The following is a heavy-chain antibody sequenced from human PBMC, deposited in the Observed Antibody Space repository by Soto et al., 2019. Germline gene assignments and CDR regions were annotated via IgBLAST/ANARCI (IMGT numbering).Heavy chain of an antibody. Sequence: QVQLEQSGAELKKPGSSVKVSCKASGGNFPNFGISWVRQAPGQGLEWMGGIIPLFGTTNYAHKFRGRVTVTADESTSTVYMELNSLRSEDTAMYYCARAHGTSWYNWFDPWGQGTLVTVSS. V-gene: IGHV1-69*01. CDR1: GGNFPNFG. CDR2: IIPLFGTT. J-gene: IGHJ5*02. D-gene: IGHD1-26*01. CDR3: ARAHGTSWYNWFDP.